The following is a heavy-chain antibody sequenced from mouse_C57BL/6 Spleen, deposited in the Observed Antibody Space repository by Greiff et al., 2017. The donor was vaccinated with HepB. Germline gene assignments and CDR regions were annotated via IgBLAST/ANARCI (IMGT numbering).Heavy chain of an antibody. D-gene: IGHD2-4*01. CDR3: ARGRGLRQGFDY. V-gene: IGHV1-52*01. CDR2: IDPSDSET. Sequence: VQLQQPGAELVRPGSSVKLSCKASGYTFTSYWLHWVKQRPIQGLEWIGNIDPSDSETHYNQKFKDKATLTVDKSSSTAYMQLSSLTSEDSAVYYWARGRGLRQGFDYRSHGTTLTV. CDR1: GYTFTSYW. J-gene: IGHJ2*01.